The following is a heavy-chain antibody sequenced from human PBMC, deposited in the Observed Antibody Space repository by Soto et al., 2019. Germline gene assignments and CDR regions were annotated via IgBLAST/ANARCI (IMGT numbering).Heavy chain of an antibody. CDR3: ANEDNSGYHPGY. CDR2: IKQDGSEK. V-gene: IGHV3-7*01. J-gene: IGHJ4*02. D-gene: IGHD5-12*01. CDR1: GFTFSSYW. Sequence: EVQLVESGGGLVQPGGSLRLSCAASGFTFSSYWMSWVRQAPGKGLEWVANIKQDGSEKYYVDSVKGRFTISRDNAKNSLYQQMNSLRAEDTAVYYCANEDNSGYHPGYWGQGTLVTVSS.